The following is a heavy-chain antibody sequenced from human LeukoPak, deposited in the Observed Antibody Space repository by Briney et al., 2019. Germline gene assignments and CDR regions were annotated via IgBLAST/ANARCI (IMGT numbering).Heavy chain of an antibody. V-gene: IGHV3-15*01. D-gene: IGHD3-3*01. Sequence: GGALRLSCAVSRPGFTIAWMSWVRQAPGKGREGVGRITSYGGTKEYAGLVKGRFTISRDDAENTMYLQINSLKTEDTAVYYCTTGIGTIYCWGQGSLVTVSS. CDR3: TTGIGTIYC. J-gene: IGHJ4*02. CDR2: ITSYGGTK. CDR1: RPGFTIAW.